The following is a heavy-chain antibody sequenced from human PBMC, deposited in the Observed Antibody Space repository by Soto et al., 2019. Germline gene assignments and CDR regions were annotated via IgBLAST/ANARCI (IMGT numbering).Heavy chain of an antibody. J-gene: IGHJ5*02. CDR2: ISAHSGDT. Sequence: ASVKVSCKASGYAVTNYGINWVRRAPGQGLEWMGWISAHSGDTKYAQRFRDRVTMTTDTSTSTAYLELSSLTSDDTAVYYCARTSTMIFLAHDHWGKGTLVTVSS. D-gene: IGHD3-3*01. V-gene: IGHV1-18*01. CDR1: GYAVTNYG. CDR3: ARTSTMIFLAHDH.